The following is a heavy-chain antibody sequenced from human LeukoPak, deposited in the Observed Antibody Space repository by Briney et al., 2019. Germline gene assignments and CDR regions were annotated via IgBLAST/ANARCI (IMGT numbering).Heavy chain of an antibody. CDR1: GFTFSTYA. J-gene: IGHJ4*02. V-gene: IGHV3-48*01. Sequence: GGSLRLSCAASGFTFSTYAMKWVRQAPGKGLEWVSHISSRGTTILYADSVKGRLTISRDNAKNSLYLQMNSLRGEDTAVYYCARDSGSSGSLDYWGQGTLVTVSS. CDR2: ISSRGTTI. D-gene: IGHD6-19*01. CDR3: ARDSGSSGSLDY.